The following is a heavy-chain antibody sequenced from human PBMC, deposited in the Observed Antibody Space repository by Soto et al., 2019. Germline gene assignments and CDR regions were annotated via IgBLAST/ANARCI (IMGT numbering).Heavy chain of an antibody. D-gene: IGHD3-3*01. Sequence: SETLSLTCAVYGGSFSGYYWCWIRHPPGKGLEWIGEINHSGSTNYNPSLKSRVTISVATSKNQFSLNLSSVTAADTAMYYCARSPRDSPLLLLFLAWLTLDYWGQGTLVTLSS. V-gene: IGHV4-34*01. CDR3: ARSPRDSPLLLLFLAWLTLDY. CDR1: GGSFSGYY. CDR2: INHSGST. J-gene: IGHJ4*02.